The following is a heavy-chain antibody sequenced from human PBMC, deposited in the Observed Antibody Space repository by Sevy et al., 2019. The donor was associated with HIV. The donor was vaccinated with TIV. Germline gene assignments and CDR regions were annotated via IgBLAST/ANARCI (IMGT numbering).Heavy chain of an antibody. CDR2: KTGSGGVT. CDR3: AKGRIPSIGTLGPFDS. J-gene: IGHJ4*02. V-gene: IGHV3-23*01. CDR1: GFSLSNYA. D-gene: IGHD6-6*01. Sequence: GGSLRLSCAASGFSLSNYAMSWVRQAPGKGLEWISTKTGSGGVTYYADSVKGRFTISRDNSKNTLFLQMNSLRAEDTALYYCAKGRIPSIGTLGPFDSWGQGTLVTVSS.